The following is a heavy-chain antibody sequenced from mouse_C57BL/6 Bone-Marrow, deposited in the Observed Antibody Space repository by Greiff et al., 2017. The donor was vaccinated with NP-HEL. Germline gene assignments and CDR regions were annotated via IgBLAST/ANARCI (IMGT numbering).Heavy chain of an antibody. CDR1: GFNIKNTY. J-gene: IGHJ1*03. CDR3: ASYYGSFYWYFDV. D-gene: IGHD1-1*01. CDR2: IDPANGNT. Sequence: EVQLQQSVAELVRPGASVKLSCTASGFNIKNTYMHWVKQRPEQGLEWIGRIDPANGNTKYAPKFPGKATITADTSSNTAYLQLSSLPSEDTAIYYCASYYGSFYWYFDVWGTGTTVTVSS. V-gene: IGHV14-3*01.